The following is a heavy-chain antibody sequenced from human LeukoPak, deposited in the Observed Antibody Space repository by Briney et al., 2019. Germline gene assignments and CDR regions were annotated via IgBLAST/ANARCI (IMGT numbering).Heavy chain of an antibody. J-gene: IGHJ3*02. CDR1: GYTLTELS. CDR3: ATEGTMIVRGIDDAFDI. Sequence: GASVTVSCTVSGYTLTELSMHWVRQAPGKGLEWMGGFDPEDGETIYAQKFQGRVTMTEDTSTDTAYMELSSLRSEDTAVYYCATEGTMIVRGIDDAFDIWGQGTMVTVSS. D-gene: IGHD3-22*01. V-gene: IGHV1-24*01. CDR2: FDPEDGET.